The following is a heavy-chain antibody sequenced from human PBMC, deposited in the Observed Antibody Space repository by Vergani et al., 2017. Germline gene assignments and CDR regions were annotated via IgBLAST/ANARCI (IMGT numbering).Heavy chain of an antibody. Sequence: QVQLVQSGAEVKKPGSSVKVSCKASGGTFSSYAISWVRQATGQGLEWMGWMNPNSGNTGYAQKFQGRVTMTRNTSISTAYMELSSLRSEDTAVYYCARDRTIFGVVILTFDYWGQGTLVTVSS. V-gene: IGHV1-8*02. CDR3: ARDRTIFGVVILTFDY. CDR1: GGTFSSYA. CDR2: MNPNSGNT. J-gene: IGHJ4*02. D-gene: IGHD3-3*01.